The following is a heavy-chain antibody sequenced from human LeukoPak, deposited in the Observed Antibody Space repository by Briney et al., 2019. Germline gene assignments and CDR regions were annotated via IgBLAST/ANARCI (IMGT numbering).Heavy chain of an antibody. V-gene: IGHV4-39*01. CDR1: GGSISSSSYY. D-gene: IGHD1-26*01. Sequence: SETLSLTCTVSGGSISSSSYYWGWIRQPPGKGLECIGSIYYSGSTYYNPSLKSRVTISVDTSKNQFSLKLSSVTAADTAVYYCARHWWELAEVDYWGQGTLVTVSS. CDR3: ARHWWELAEVDY. J-gene: IGHJ4*02. CDR2: IYYSGST.